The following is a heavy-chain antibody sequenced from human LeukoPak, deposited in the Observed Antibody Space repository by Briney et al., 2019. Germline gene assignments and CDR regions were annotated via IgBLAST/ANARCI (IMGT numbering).Heavy chain of an antibody. V-gene: IGHV3-30*18. Sequence: PGRSLRLSCAASGFTFGSYGMHWVRQAPGKGLEWVAVISYDGSNKYYADSVKGRFTISRDNSKNTLYLQMNSLRAEDTAVYYCAKDRWRAVAGYFDYWGQGTLVTVSS. J-gene: IGHJ4*02. D-gene: IGHD6-19*01. CDR1: GFTFGSYG. CDR3: AKDRWRAVAGYFDY. CDR2: ISYDGSNK.